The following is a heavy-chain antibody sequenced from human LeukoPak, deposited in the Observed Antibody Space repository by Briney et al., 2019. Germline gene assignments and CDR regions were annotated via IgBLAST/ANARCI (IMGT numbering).Heavy chain of an antibody. D-gene: IGHD6-19*01. V-gene: IGHV3-23*01. CDR3: AKAVQWLAQYFDY. Sequence: GGSLRLSCAASGFTFSNYARSWVRQAPGKGLEWGSGISGTGTSTYYAESVKGGFTLSRDNSKNTLCLQMKSLRAEDTAVYYCAKAVQWLAQYFDYWGQGTLVTISS. CDR1: GFTFSNYA. J-gene: IGHJ4*02. CDR2: ISGTGTST.